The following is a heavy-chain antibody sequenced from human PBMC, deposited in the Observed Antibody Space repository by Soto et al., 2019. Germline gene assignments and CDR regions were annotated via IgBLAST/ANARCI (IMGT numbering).Heavy chain of an antibody. Sequence: EVQLLESEGGLVQPGGSLRLSCAASGFTFSSYALGWVRQAPGRGLECVSAISGSGVSTFYADSVKGRFTISRDTSKNTLYLQMNTLTAEDTAVYYCAKDHRIWGRLVEYMDVWGQGTTVTVSS. V-gene: IGHV3-23*01. CDR2: ISGSGVST. J-gene: IGHJ6*02. CDR3: AKDHRIWGRLVEYMDV. CDR1: GFTFSSYA. D-gene: IGHD3-10*01.